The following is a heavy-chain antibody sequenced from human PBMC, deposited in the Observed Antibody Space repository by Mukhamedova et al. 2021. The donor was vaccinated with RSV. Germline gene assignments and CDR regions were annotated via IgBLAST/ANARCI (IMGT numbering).Heavy chain of an antibody. J-gene: IGHJ4*02. D-gene: IGHD2-15*01. Sequence: EWVSLISGDGGSTYYADSVKGRFTISRDNSKNSLYLQMNSLRTEDTALYYCAKDRGYCSGGSCYSIFDYWGTGTLVTVSS. CDR2: ISGDGGST. V-gene: IGHV3-43*02. CDR3: AKDRGYCSGGSCYSIFDY.